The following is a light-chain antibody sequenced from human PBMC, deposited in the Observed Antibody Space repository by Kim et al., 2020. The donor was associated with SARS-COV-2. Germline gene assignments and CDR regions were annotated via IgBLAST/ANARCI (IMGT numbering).Light chain of an antibody. V-gene: IGKV1-16*02. CDR2: GAS. CDR1: QDINNY. J-gene: IGKJ4*01. Sequence: DIQMTQSPSSLSASVGDRVSITCRANQDINNYLAWFQKKPGKAPKSLIYGASSLQSGVPSKFSGSGSGTDFTLTINSLQPEDFATYYCQQYKSYPLTFGGGTKVDIK. CDR3: QQYKSYPLT.